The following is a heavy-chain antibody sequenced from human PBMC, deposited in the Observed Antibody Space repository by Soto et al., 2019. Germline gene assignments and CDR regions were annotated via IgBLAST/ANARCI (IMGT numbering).Heavy chain of an antibody. J-gene: IGHJ4*02. D-gene: IGHD1-7*01. CDR2: IIPILDIT. V-gene: IGHV1-69*02. CDR3: ARPASTGTTSGYCFDY. CDR1: GGTFSSYP. Sequence: QVQLVQSGAEVKKPGSSVKVSCKASGGTFSSYPISWVRQAPGQGLEWMGRIIPILDITDYAQRFQGRFTITADKAASTAYMELSSLSSDDTAVYYCARPASTGTTSGYCFDYWGQGTRVTVSS.